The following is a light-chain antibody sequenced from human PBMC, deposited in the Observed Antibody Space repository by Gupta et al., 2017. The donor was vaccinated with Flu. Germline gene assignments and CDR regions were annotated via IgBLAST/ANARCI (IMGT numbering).Light chain of an antibody. CDR1: SSNIGKNY. CDR3: AAWDDSLSGPV. CDR2: RNN. Sequence: FTISCSGSSSNIGKNYVYWYQPLPGTAPNLLIYRNNLRPSGVPARVSGSKSGTSASLTISGLRSADEADYYCAAWDDSLSGPVFGGGTKLTVL. J-gene: IGLJ3*02. V-gene: IGLV1-47*01.